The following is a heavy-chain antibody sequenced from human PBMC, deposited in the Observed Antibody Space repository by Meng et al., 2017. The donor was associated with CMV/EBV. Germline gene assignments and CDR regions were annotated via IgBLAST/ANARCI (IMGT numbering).Heavy chain of an antibody. J-gene: IGHJ5*02. Sequence: GSLRLSCTVSGGSISSSSYYWGWIRQPPGKGLEWIGSIYYSGSTYYNPSLKSRVTISVDTSKNQFSLKLSSVTAADTAVYYCARGGRIVVVPAAISRTRNNWFDPWGQGTLVTVSS. D-gene: IGHD2-2*02. CDR1: GGSISSSSYY. CDR3: ARGGRIVVVPAAISRTRNNWFDP. V-gene: IGHV4-39*01. CDR2: IYYSGST.